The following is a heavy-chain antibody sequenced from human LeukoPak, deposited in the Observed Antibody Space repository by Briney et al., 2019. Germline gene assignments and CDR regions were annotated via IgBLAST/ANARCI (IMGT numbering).Heavy chain of an antibody. V-gene: IGHV3-23*01. D-gene: IGHD3-22*01. CDR3: AKDEGYDSSENNFDY. CDR2: ISGSGGST. CDR1: GFTFSSYA. Sequence: GGSLRLSCAASGFTFSSYAMSWVRQAPGKGLEWVSAISGSGGSTYYADSVKGRLTISRDNSKNTLYLQMNSLRAEDTAVYYCAKDEGYDSSENNFDYWGQGTLVTVSS. J-gene: IGHJ4*02.